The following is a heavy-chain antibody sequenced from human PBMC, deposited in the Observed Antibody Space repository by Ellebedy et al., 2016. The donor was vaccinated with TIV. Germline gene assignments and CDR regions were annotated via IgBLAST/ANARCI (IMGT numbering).Heavy chain of an antibody. Sequence: GESLKISCAASGFTFSPYAMAWVRPAPGKGLEWVSGIVGSGAEKYADSVKGRFTISRDNSKRTVDLQMRSVRSEDTAVYYCASPTGGSYYFDYWGQGTLVTVSS. D-gene: IGHD1-26*01. CDR3: ASPTGGSYYFDY. J-gene: IGHJ4*02. V-gene: IGHV3-23*01. CDR2: IVGSGA. CDR1: GFTFSPYA.